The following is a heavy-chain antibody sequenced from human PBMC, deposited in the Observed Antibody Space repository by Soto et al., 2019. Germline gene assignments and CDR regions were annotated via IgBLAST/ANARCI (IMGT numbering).Heavy chain of an antibody. D-gene: IGHD1-26*01. CDR2: INPSGGST. Sequence: GASVKVSCKASGYTFTSYYMHWVRQAPGQGLEWMGIINPSGGSTSYAQKFQGRVTMTRDTSTSTVYMELSSLRSEDTAVYYCARSPGMYSGSPGGSGGMDVWGQGTTVTV. CDR3: ARSPGMYSGSPGGSGGMDV. J-gene: IGHJ6*02. CDR1: GYTFTSYY. V-gene: IGHV1-46*01.